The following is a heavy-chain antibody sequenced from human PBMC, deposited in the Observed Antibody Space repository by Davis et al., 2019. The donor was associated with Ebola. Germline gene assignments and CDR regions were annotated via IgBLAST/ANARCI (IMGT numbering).Heavy chain of an antibody. CDR1: GFTFSSHS. CDR3: ARGYDSSGYYKYDAFDI. D-gene: IGHD3-22*01. CDR2: ISSTSSYI. V-gene: IGHV3-21*01. J-gene: IGHJ3*02. Sequence: GESLKISCAASGFTFSSHSMNWVRQAPGKGLEWVSSISSTSSYIYYADSVKGRFTISRDNAKNSLYLQMNSLRAEDTAVYYCARGYDSSGYYKYDAFDIWGQGTMVTVSS.